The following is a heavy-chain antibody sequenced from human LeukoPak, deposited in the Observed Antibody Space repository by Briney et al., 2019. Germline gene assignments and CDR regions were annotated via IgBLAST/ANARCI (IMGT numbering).Heavy chain of an antibody. CDR3: ASMYSSSWYYFDY. D-gene: IGHD6-13*01. Sequence: SETLSLTCTVSGDSISGSYWSWIRQPPGKGLEWIGYIYYSGSTNYNPSLKSRVTISVDTSKNQFSLKLSSVTAADTAVYYCASMYSSSWYYFDYWGQGTLVTVSS. J-gene: IGHJ4*02. V-gene: IGHV4-59*01. CDR1: GDSISGSY. CDR2: IYYSGST.